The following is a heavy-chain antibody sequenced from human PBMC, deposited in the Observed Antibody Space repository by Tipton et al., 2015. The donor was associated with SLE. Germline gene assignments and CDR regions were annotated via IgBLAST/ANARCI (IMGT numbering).Heavy chain of an antibody. J-gene: IGHJ4*02. CDR1: GGSFSAYY. D-gene: IGHD3-22*01. CDR3: ARYYYDSTGDCLFDY. CDR2: IFDSGTT. V-gene: IGHV4-34*09. Sequence: TLSLTCAVYGGSFSAYYWSWIRQSPGKGLEWMGYIFDSGTTYYNPSLDRRLTISLDMSEKQFSLKLSSVTAADTAVYYCARYYYDSTGDCLFDYWGQGTLVTVAS.